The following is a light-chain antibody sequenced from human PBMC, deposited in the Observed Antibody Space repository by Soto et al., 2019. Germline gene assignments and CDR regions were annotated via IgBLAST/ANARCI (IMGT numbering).Light chain of an antibody. CDR1: QSVLYSSNNKNF. CDR2: WAS. Sequence: DIVMTQSPDSLAVSLGERATINCKSSQSVLYSSNNKNFLAWYQQKPGQPPKLLIYWASTRDSGVPDRFSGSGSGTDFTLPISGLQAEDVAVYFCQQYYTIPCTFGQGTKLEIK. CDR3: QQYYTIPCT. V-gene: IGKV4-1*01. J-gene: IGKJ2*02.